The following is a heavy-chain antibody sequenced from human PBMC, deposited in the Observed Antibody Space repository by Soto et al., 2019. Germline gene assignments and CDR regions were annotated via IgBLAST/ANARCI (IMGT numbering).Heavy chain of an antibody. Sequence: GGSLRLSCVCSGFSFGNFAMRWVRPAPGKGLEWVSSIRARSSKTYYAGSVKGRFTIFRDNSKNTLFLQMNSLTAEDTAVYYCAKVFYDSGTTFFGVDVWGQGTTVTVSS. CDR1: GFSFGNFA. V-gene: IGHV3-23*01. CDR3: AKVFYDSGTTFFGVDV. CDR2: IRARSSKT. D-gene: IGHD3-10*01. J-gene: IGHJ6*02.